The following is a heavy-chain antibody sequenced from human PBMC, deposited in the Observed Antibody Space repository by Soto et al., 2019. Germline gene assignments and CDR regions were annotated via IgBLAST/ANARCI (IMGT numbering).Heavy chain of an antibody. CDR2: IFYIGST. V-gene: IGHV4-59*01. J-gene: IGHJ4*02. CDR1: DGSIGNYY. CDR3: ARDWVLDY. Sequence: PSETLSLTCTVSDGSIGNYYWTWIRQSPEKGLEWIGYIFYIGSTNYNPALKSRVTISEDRSKNQVFLTLRSVTAADTAVYYCARDWVLDYWGQGTLVTVSS. D-gene: IGHD3-16*01.